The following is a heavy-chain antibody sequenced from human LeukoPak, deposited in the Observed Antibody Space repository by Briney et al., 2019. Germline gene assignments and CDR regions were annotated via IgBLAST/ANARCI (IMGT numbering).Heavy chain of an antibody. CDR1: GGSFSGYY. CDR3: ARAPQWLVNWFDP. CDR2: INHSGST. D-gene: IGHD6-19*01. Sequence: KASETLSLTCAVYGGSFSGYYWSWIRQPPGKGLEWIGEINHSGSTNYNPSLKGRVTISVDTSKNQFSLKLSSVTAADTAVYYRARAPQWLVNWFDPWGQGTLVTVSS. J-gene: IGHJ5*02. V-gene: IGHV4-34*01.